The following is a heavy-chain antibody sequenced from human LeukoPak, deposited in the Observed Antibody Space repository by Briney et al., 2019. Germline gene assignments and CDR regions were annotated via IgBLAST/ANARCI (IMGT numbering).Heavy chain of an antibody. D-gene: IGHD3-22*01. CDR2: IYYSGST. J-gene: IGHJ4*02. CDR1: GGSISSYY. CDR3: AGASYDSSGVH. Sequence: SETLSLTCTVSGGSISSYYWSWIRQPPGKGQELIGYIYYSGSTNYNPSLKSRVTISVDTSKNQFSLKLSSVTAADTAVYYCAGASYDSSGVHWGQGTLVTVSS. V-gene: IGHV4-59*01.